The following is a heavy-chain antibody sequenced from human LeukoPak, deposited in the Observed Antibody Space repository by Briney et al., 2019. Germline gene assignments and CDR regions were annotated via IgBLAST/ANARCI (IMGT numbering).Heavy chain of an antibody. CDR3: ARDYDILTGSPLY. CDR2: IWYDGNNK. D-gene: IGHD3-9*01. CDR1: GFTFSTYG. Sequence: SGGSLRLSCAASGFTFSTYGMHWVRQAPGKGLEWVALIWYDGNNKYYANSVRGRFTISRDNSKNTLYLQMNSLRAEDTAVYYCARDYDILTGSPLYWGQGTLVTVSS. V-gene: IGHV3-33*01. J-gene: IGHJ4*02.